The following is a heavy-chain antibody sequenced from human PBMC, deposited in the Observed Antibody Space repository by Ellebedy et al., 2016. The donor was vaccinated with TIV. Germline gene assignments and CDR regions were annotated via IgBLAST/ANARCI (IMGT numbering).Heavy chain of an antibody. Sequence: GESLKISCAASGFTFSSYAMSWVRQAPGKGLEWVSTISGSGGSTYYADSVKGRFTISRDNSKITLYLQMHSLTAEDTAVYYCAKDLEGAFDYWGQGTLVTVSS. CDR3: AKDLEGAFDY. V-gene: IGHV3-23*01. J-gene: IGHJ4*02. D-gene: IGHD1-1*01. CDR1: GFTFSSYA. CDR2: ISGSGGST.